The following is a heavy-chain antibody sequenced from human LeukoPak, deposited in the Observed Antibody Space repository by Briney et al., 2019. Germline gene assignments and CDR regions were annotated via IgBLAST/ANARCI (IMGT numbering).Heavy chain of an antibody. D-gene: IGHD5-24*01. CDR3: ARVGREMATTYFDY. CDR2: ISYDGSNK. J-gene: IGHJ4*02. V-gene: IGHV3-30*14. Sequence: GGSLRLSCAASGFTFSSYAMHWVRQAPGKGLEWVAVISYDGSNKYYADSVKGRFTISRDNSKNTLYLQMNSLRAEDTAVYYCARVGREMATTYFDYWGQGTLVTVSS. CDR1: GFTFSSYA.